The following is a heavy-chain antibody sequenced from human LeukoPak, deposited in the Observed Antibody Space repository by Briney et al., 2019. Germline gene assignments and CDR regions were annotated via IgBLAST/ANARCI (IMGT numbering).Heavy chain of an antibody. CDR1: GFTFSDYY. J-gene: IGHJ6*02. CDR2: ISGSGVST. CDR3: AKDIVYGSGSCLDV. D-gene: IGHD3-10*01. V-gene: IGHV3-23*01. Sequence: PGGSLRLSCAASGFTFSDYYMSWVRQAPGKGLEWVSAISGSGVSTYYADSVKGRFTISRDNSKNTLYLQMNSLRAEDTAVYYCAKDIVYGSGSCLDVWGQGTTVTVSS.